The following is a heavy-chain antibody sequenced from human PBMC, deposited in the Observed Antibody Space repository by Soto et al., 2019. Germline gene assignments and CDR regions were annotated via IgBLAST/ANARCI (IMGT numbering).Heavy chain of an antibody. CDR2: IYYSGST. Sequence: QVQLQESGPGLVKPSQTLSLTCTVSGGSISSGGYYWSWIRQHPGKGLEGIGYIYYSGSTYYNPSLKSRVTISVDTSKNQFALKLSSVTAADTAVYYCARVGVSITIVGVAPNWFDPWGQGTLVTVSS. CDR3: ARVGVSITIVGVAPNWFDP. D-gene: IGHD3-3*01. CDR1: GGSISSGGYY. V-gene: IGHV4-31*03. J-gene: IGHJ5*02.